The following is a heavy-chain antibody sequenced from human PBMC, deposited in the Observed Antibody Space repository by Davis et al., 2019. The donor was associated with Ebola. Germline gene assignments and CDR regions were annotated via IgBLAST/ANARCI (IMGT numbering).Heavy chain of an antibody. CDR1: GYSFTSSW. CDR2: IYPGDSDA. J-gene: IGHJ3*02. CDR3: ARARRYCSGGSCYPRDAFDI. V-gene: IGHV5-51*01. Sequence: GESLKISCKASGYSFTSSWLGWVRQTPARGLEWMGIIYPGDSDARYSPSFQGHVTISADKSISTAYLQWSSLKASDTAMYYCARARRYCSGGSCYPRDAFDIWGQGTMVTVSS. D-gene: IGHD2-15*01.